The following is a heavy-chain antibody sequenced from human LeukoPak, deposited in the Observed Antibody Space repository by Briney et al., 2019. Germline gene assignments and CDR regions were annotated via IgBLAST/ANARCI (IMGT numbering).Heavy chain of an antibody. CDR3: ARLYILSPNWFDP. J-gene: IGHJ5*02. CDR2: IDYSLIS. V-gene: IGHV4-39*01. D-gene: IGHD5-12*01. CDR1: GGSPRSSSYN. Sequence: ETLSLSCTVSGGSPRSSSYNWGWVRQTPGKGVEWIGGIDYSLISSSNPSLQSRVIIYVDTSKHQFSLKLSSVTAADTAVYYCARLYILSPNWFDPWGEGTLVTVSS.